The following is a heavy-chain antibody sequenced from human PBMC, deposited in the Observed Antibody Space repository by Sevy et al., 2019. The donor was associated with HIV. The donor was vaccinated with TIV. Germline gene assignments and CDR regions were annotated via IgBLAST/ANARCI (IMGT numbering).Heavy chain of an antibody. CDR3: TKDGGFVVASTNFGS. V-gene: IGHV3-23*01. J-gene: IGHJ4*02. CDR1: GFTFSTYA. D-gene: IGHD3-22*01. CDR2: ITGSGGTT. Sequence: GGSLRLSCAASGFTFSTYAMTWVRQAPGKGLEWVSTITGSGGTTYYADSVKGCFTISRDNSRNTLFLQMNSLKADDTAVYYCTKDGGFVVASTNFGSWGQGTLVTDSS.